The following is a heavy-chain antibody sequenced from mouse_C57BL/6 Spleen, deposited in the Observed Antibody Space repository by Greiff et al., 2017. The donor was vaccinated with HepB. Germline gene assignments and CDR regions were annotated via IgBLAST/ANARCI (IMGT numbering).Heavy chain of an antibody. CDR3: ARGGAFDY. CDR2: INPGSGGT. V-gene: IGHV1-54*01. J-gene: IGHJ2*01. CDR1: GYAFTNSL. Sequence: VQVVESGAELVRPGTSVKVSCKASGYAFTNSLIEWVKQRPGQGLEWIGVINPGSGGTNYNEKFKGKATLTADKSSSTAYMQLSSLTSEDSAVYFCARGGAFDYWGQGTTLTVSS. D-gene: IGHD3-1*01.